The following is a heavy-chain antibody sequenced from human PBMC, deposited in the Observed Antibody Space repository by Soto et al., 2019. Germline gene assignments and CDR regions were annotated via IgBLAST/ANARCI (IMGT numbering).Heavy chain of an antibody. Sequence: SETLSLTCTVSGGTISSYYWSWIRQPPGKGLEWIGYIYYSGSTNYNPSLKSRVTISVDTSKNQFSLKLSSVTAADTAVYYCAGGSGDGYNYAFDIWGQGTMVTVSS. J-gene: IGHJ3*02. CDR2: IYYSGST. CDR3: AGGSGDGYNYAFDI. CDR1: GGTISSYY. D-gene: IGHD5-12*01. V-gene: IGHV4-59*01.